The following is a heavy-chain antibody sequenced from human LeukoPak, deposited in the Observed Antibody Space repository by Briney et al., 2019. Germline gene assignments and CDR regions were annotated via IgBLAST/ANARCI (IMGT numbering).Heavy chain of an antibody. Sequence: KPSGTLSLTCTVSGGSISNNNYYWAWIRQPPGKGLECIGSIYYSGSPYYNPSLKSRVTISVDTSKNQFSLRLSSVTAADTAVYYCATWRTAKTGFDYWGQGTLVTVSS. CDR3: ATWRTAKTGFDY. J-gene: IGHJ4*02. D-gene: IGHD1-1*01. V-gene: IGHV4-39*01. CDR1: GGSISNNNYY. CDR2: IYYSGSP.